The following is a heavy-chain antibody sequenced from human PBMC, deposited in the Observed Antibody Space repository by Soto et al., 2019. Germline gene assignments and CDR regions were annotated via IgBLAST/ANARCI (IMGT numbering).Heavy chain of an antibody. CDR1: GFTFSSYA. CDR2: ISVSGDSR. D-gene: IGHD2-21*02. Sequence: GGSLRLSCATFGFTFSSYAMSWVRQAPVKGLEWVSGISVSGDSRYDADSVKGRFTISRDNSKSTLYLQMNSLRAEDTAVYYCATIFRYGDPEYWGQGVLVTVSS. J-gene: IGHJ4*02. CDR3: ATIFRYGDPEY. V-gene: IGHV3-23*01.